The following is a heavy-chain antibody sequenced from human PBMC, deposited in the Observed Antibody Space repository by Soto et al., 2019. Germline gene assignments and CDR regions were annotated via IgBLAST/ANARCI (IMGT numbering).Heavy chain of an antibody. V-gene: IGHV1-24*01. CDR2: FDPEDGET. CDR1: GYTLTELS. J-gene: IGHJ6*02. D-gene: IGHD3-3*01. Sequence: ASVKVSCKVSGYTLTELSMHWVRQAPGKGLEWMGGFDPEDGETIYAQKFQSRVTMTEDTSTDTAYMELSSLRSEDTAVYYCATSSNVFTDAYDFWSGISERGMDVWGQGTTVTVSS. CDR3: ATSSNVFTDAYDFWSGISERGMDV.